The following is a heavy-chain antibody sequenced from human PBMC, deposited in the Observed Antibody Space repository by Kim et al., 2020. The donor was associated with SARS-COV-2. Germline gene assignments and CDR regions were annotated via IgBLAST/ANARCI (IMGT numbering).Heavy chain of an antibody. CDR1: GGSISSSSYY. Sequence: SETLSLTCTVSGGSISSSSYYWGWIRQPPGKGLEWIGSIYYSGSTYYNPSLKSRVTISVDTSKNQFSLKLSSVTAADTAVYYCARGRYYDYVWGSYRYWGQGTLVTVSS. V-gene: IGHV4-39*07. CDR3: ARGRYYDYVWGSYRY. D-gene: IGHD3-16*01. CDR2: IYYSGST. J-gene: IGHJ4*02.